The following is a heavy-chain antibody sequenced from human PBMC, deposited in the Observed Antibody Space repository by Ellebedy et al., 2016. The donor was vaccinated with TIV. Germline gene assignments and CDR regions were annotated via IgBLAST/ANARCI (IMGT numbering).Heavy chain of an antibody. CDR1: GFSLTTSGVG. CDR3: ALRRLEAAVN. Sequence: SGPTLVKPTQTLTLTCTFSGFSLTTSGVGVGWIRQPPGKTLEWLAIIYWDDDKRYIPSLKTRLTITKDTSKNQVLLTITNMDPVDTATYYCALRRLEAAVNWGQGTLVTVSS. CDR2: IYWDDDK. D-gene: IGHD6-25*01. V-gene: IGHV2-5*02. J-gene: IGHJ4*02.